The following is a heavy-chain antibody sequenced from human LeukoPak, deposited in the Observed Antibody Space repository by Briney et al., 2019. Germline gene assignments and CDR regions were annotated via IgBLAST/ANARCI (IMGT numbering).Heavy chain of an antibody. CDR2: MYYGGST. D-gene: IGHD6-13*01. CDR1: GGSFNSYY. J-gene: IGHJ4*02. V-gene: IGHV4-59*04. Sequence: PSETLSLTCTVSGGSFNSYYWSWIRQPLGKGLEWIGNMYYGGSTYYNPSLKSRVTISVDTSKNQFSLKVNSVTAADTAIYYCARRHGSTWPYYFDFWGQGTLVTVSS. CDR3: ARRHGSTWPYYFDF.